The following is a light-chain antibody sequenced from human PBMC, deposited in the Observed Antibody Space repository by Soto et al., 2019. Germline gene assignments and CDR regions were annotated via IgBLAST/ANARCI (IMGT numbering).Light chain of an antibody. J-gene: IGKJ1*01. CDR3: QRYNIAPWT. Sequence: DIQMTQSPSSLSASVGDRVTITCRASQGISSYLAWYQQKPGKVPKLLIYAASTLQSGVPSRFSGSGSGTDFTLTISGLQPEDAATYYCQRYNIAPWTFGQGTKVEIK. V-gene: IGKV1-27*01. CDR2: AAS. CDR1: QGISSY.